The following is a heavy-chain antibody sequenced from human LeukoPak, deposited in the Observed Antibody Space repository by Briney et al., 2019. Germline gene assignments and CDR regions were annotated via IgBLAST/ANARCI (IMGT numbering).Heavy chain of an antibody. CDR3: ATVEYSSRRPEDYFDY. J-gene: IGHJ4*02. Sequence: SETLSLTCTVSGGSISSSSYYWGRIRQPPGKGLEWIGSIYYSGSTYYNPSLKSRVTISVDTSKNQFSLKLSSVTAADTAVYYCATVEYSSRRPEDYFDYWGQGTLVTVSS. V-gene: IGHV4-39*07. D-gene: IGHD6-6*01. CDR2: IYYSGST. CDR1: GGSISSSSYY.